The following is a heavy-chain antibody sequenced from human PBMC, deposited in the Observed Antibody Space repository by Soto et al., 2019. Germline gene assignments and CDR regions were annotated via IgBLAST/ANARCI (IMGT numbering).Heavy chain of an antibody. Sequence: PSETLSLTCDVYGGSFNDYYWSWIRQPPGGGLEWIGEINHRGYANYNPSLESRVTLSVETSKVQFFLKLTSLTAADTAVYFCAREKERGGLFDFWGQGILVTVSS. CDR1: GGSFNDYY. V-gene: IGHV4-34*01. D-gene: IGHD1-1*01. J-gene: IGHJ5*01. CDR2: INHRGYA. CDR3: AREKERGGLFDF.